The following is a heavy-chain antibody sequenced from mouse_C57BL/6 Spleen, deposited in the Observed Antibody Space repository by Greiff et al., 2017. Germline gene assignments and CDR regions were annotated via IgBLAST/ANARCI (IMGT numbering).Heavy chain of an antibody. CDR2: IDPENGDT. CDR3: TRGSSGSMDY. D-gene: IGHD3-2*02. J-gene: IGHJ4*01. V-gene: IGHV14-4*01. CDR1: GFNIKDDY. Sequence: VQLQQSGAELVRPGASVKLSCTASGFNIKDDYMHWVKQRPEQGLEWIGWIDPENGDTEYASKFQGKATITADTSSNTAYLQLSSLTSEDTAVYYCTRGSSGSMDYWGQGTSVTVAS.